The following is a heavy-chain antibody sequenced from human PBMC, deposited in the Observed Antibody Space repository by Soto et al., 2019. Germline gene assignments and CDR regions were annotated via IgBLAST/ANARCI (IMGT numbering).Heavy chain of an antibody. V-gene: IGHV1-46*01. CDR3: ARDLLAAGSDALDI. D-gene: IGHD6-13*01. CDR1: GYTFTRHY. CDR2: INSSGGHT. J-gene: IGHJ3*02. Sequence: QVQLVQSGAEVKKPGASLKVSCKASGYTFTRHYIRWVRQAPGQGLEWMGIINSSGGHTYYAQKFQGRVTMISDTSTSTVYMELSSLRSEDTAVYYCARDLLAAGSDALDIWGQGTMVTVSS.